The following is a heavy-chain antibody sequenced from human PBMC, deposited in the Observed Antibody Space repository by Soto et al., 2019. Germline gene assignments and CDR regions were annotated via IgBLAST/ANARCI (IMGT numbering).Heavy chain of an antibody. V-gene: IGHV4-31*03. D-gene: IGHD1-26*01. Sequence: QVQLQESGPGLVKPSQTLSLTCTVSGGSISSGGYYWSWIRQHPGKGLEWIGYIYYSGSTYYNPSHKRRVTISLDTAKNHFSLKLSSVTAADTAVYYCARARGSKVYSGSYSGDFDYWGQGTLVTVSS. CDR3: ARARGSKVYSGSYSGDFDY. CDR2: IYYSGST. CDR1: GGSISSGGYY. J-gene: IGHJ4*02.